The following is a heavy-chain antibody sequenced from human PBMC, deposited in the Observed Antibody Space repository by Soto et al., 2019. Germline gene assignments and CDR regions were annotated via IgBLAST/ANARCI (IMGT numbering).Heavy chain of an antibody. J-gene: IGHJ4*02. V-gene: IGHV4-59*12. Sequence: QVQLQESGPGLVKPSETLSLTCTVSGDSISSYYWNWIRQPPGKGLEWIGYIYSSGHTHYNPSLKSRVTMSLDTSKNQFSLILNSVTAADTAVYYCARDSFNTGLYFDYGGRGILVTVSS. CDR2: IYSSGHT. CDR3: ARDSFNTGLYFDY. CDR1: GDSISSYY. D-gene: IGHD2-8*02.